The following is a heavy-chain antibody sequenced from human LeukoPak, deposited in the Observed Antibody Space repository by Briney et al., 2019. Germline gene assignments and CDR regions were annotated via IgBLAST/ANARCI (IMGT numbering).Heavy chain of an antibody. CDR1: GFTVSSNY. V-gene: IGHV3-53*01. J-gene: IGHJ6*02. CDR2: IYGGGST. Sequence: GGSLRLSCAASGFTVSSNYMSWVRQAPGKGLEWVSVIYGGGSTYYADSVKGRFTISRDNSKNTLYLQMNSLRAEDTAVYYCARDPYCSGGSCYDYYYYGMDVWGQGTTVTVSS. D-gene: IGHD2-15*01. CDR3: ARDPYCSGGSCYDYYYYGMDV.